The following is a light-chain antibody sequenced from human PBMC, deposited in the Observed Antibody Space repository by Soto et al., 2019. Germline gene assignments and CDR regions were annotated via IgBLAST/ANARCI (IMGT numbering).Light chain of an antibody. CDR2: AAS. Sequence: EIVLTQSPGTLSLSPGERATLSCRASQSVSSSYLAWYQQKPGQAPRVLIYAASSRATGIPDRFSGSGSGTDFTLTISRLEPEDFALYYCQQYGGSPYIFGQGSKLEIK. J-gene: IGKJ2*01. CDR3: QQYGGSPYI. V-gene: IGKV3-20*01. CDR1: QSVSSSY.